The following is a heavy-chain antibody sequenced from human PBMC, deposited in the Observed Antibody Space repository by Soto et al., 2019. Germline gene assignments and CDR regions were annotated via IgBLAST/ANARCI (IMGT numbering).Heavy chain of an antibody. J-gene: IGHJ6*01. Sequence: QVQLVQSGDEVKKPGASVKVSCKASGYIFVNYGIAWVRQATRQGLEWMGWISPYTGNTHSASKVQGRLTMTTDTSTSTDYMDLGSLTSDDAAVYYCVMVDNYVTPTPQDVWGKGTTGTVSS. D-gene: IGHD3-16*01. CDR3: VMVDNYVTPTPQDV. CDR1: GYIFVNYG. V-gene: IGHV1-18*01. CDR2: ISPYTGNT.